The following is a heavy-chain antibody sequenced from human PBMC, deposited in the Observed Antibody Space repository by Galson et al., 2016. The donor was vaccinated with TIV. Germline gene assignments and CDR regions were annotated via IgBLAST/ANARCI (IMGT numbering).Heavy chain of an antibody. J-gene: IGHJ4*02. CDR1: GYTLSEIA. CDR3: ATVAWFPGLSLDS. D-gene: IGHD3-22*01. CDR2: FDPEAGRT. Sequence: SVKVSCKVSGYTLSEIAMHWVRQAPGEGLEWVGGFDPEAGRTIYAQKFHGRVTVTEGTATDTAYMELNNLRSDDTAVYYCATVAWFPGLSLDSWGQGTLVIVFS. V-gene: IGHV1-24*01.